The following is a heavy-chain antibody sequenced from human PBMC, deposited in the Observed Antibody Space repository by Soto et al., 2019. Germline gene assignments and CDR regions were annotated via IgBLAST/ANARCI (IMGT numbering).Heavy chain of an antibody. CDR3: ARPDGSTYSFRY. J-gene: IGHJ4*02. Sequence: ESGGSLVQPGGSLRLSCAASGFTFNAYSLSWVRQAPGKGLEWVSAISTTGGSTYYADSVKGRFTISRDNSQNTLSLQMSSLRAEDTAVYFCARPDGSTYSFRYWGQGTLVTVSS. V-gene: IGHV3-23*01. CDR1: GFTFNAYS. CDR2: ISTTGGST. D-gene: IGHD3-10*01.